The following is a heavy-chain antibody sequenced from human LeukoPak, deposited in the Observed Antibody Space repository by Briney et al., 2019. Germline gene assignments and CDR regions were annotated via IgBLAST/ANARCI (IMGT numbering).Heavy chain of an antibody. CDR3: ATAHQFSFQA. Sequence: GGSLRLSCVASGFTFSTYDMSWLRQAPGKGLEWVSLIWASGSTYYADSVKGRFTISRDNSENTLYLQMNSLGVGDTALYYCATAHQFSFQAWGQGTLVTVSS. V-gene: IGHV3-23*01. J-gene: IGHJ1*01. CDR1: GFTFSTYD. D-gene: IGHD2-2*01. CDR2: IWASGST.